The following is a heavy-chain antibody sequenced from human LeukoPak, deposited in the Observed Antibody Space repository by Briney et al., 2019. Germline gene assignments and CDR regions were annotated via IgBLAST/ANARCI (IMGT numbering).Heavy chain of an antibody. CDR3: AREPPDSSGWGSAFDI. CDR2: ISSSGSTI. D-gene: IGHD6-19*01. CDR1: GFTFSDYY. V-gene: IGHV3-11*01. J-gene: IGHJ3*02. Sequence: GGSLRLSCAASGFTFSDYYMSWIRQAPGKGLEWVSYISSSGSTIYYADSVKGRFTISRDNAKNSLYLQMNSLRAEDTAVYYCAREPPDSSGWGSAFDIWGQGTMVTVSS.